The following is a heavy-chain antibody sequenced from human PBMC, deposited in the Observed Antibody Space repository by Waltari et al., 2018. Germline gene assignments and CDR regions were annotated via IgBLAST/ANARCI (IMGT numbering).Heavy chain of an antibody. J-gene: IGHJ4*02. V-gene: IGHV1-18*01. CDR1: GYSFTSFG. CDR2: ISGYNGNT. D-gene: IGHD3-22*01. Sequence: QIQVVQSGAEVKKPGASVKVSCKASGYSFTSFGISWVRQAPGQGLEWMGWISGYNGNTNTAQKLQGRVTMTTDTSTSTAYMELRSLTSDDTAVYYCARDSYHYDRSGVMNGEIYFDYWGQGTLVTVPS. CDR3: ARDSYHYDRSGVMNGEIYFDY.